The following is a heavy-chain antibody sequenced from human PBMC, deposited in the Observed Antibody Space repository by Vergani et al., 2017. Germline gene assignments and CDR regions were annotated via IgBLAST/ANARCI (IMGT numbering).Heavy chain of an antibody. V-gene: IGHV3-7*01. CDR2: IKQDGSEK. J-gene: IGHJ3*02. CDR1: GFTFSSYW. CDR3: ARDTLMVRGLGAFDI. D-gene: IGHD3-10*01. Sequence: EVQLVESGGGLVQPGGSLRLSCAASGFTFSSYWMSWVRQAPGKGLEWVANIKQDGSEKYYVDSVKGRFTISRDNAKNSLYLQMNSLRAEDTAVYYCARDTLMVRGLGAFDIWGQGTMVTVSS.